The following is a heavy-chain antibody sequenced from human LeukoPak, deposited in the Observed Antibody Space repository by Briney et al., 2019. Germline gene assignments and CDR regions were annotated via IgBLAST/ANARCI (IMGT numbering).Heavy chain of an antibody. CDR3: ARQAYSSSWYGGALDY. CDR1: GFTVSSNY. J-gene: IGHJ4*02. Sequence: PGGSLRLSCAASGFTVSSNYMSWVRQAPGKGLEWVSVIYSGGSTYYADSVKGRFTISRDNSKNTLYLQMNSLRAEDTAVYYCARQAYSSSWYGGALDYWGQGTLVTVSS. D-gene: IGHD6-13*01. CDR2: IYSGGST. V-gene: IGHV3-66*04.